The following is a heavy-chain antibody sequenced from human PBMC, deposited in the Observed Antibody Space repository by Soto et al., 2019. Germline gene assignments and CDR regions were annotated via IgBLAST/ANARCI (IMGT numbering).Heavy chain of an antibody. Sequence: ASVKVSCKACRYTFTGYYMHWVGQAPGQGREWMGWINPNSGGTNYAQKFQGRVTMTRDTSISTAYMELSRLRSDDTAVYYCARHSGTIFGVVTMDYYGMDVWGQGTTVTVS. CDR1: RYTFTGYY. J-gene: IGHJ6*02. D-gene: IGHD3-3*01. V-gene: IGHV1-2*02. CDR2: INPNSGGT. CDR3: ARHSGTIFGVVTMDYYGMDV.